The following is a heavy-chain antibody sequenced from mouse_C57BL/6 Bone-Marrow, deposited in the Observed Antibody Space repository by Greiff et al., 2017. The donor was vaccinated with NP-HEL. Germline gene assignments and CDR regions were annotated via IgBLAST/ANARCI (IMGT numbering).Heavy chain of an antibody. CDR1: GYTFTDYE. D-gene: IGHD2-5*01. J-gene: IGHJ4*01. V-gene: IGHV1-15*01. CDR3: TRIYYSNYVRYAMDY. CDR2: IDPETGGT. Sequence: QVQLQQSGAELVRPGASVTLSCKASGYTFTDYEMHWVKQTPVHGLEWIGAIDPETGGTAYYQKFKGKAILTADKSSSTAYMELRSLTSEDSAVYYCTRIYYSNYVRYAMDYWGQGTSVTVSS.